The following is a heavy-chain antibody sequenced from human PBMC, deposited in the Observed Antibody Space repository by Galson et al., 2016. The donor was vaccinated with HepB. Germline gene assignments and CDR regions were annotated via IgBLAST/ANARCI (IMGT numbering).Heavy chain of an antibody. CDR2: VYYFGTT. V-gene: IGHV4-59*01. Sequence: SETLSLTCTVSGGSISNYYWSWIRQPPGKGLEWIGCVYYFGTTNYNPSLKSRVTLSVDTSKNHFSLKLSSVTAADTAVYYCARGLYDLGGFYRVEYDAFDIWGQGTMVTVSS. D-gene: IGHD3-22*01. CDR3: ARGLYDLGGFYRVEYDAFDI. J-gene: IGHJ3*02. CDR1: GGSISNYY.